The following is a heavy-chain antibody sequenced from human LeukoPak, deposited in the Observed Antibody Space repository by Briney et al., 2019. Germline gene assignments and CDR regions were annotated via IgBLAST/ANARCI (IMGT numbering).Heavy chain of an antibody. CDR1: GYSFTSSW. D-gene: IGHD2-15*01. CDR2: IYPGDSDI. V-gene: IGHV5-51*01. CDR3: ARGLYCSGGSCRFDY. Sequence: GESLKISCEGSGYSFTSSWIGWVRQMPGKGLEWMGIIYPGDSDIRYSPSFQGQVTISADKSITTAYLQWSSLKASDTAIYYCARGLYCSGGSCRFDYRGQGTLVTVSS. J-gene: IGHJ4*02.